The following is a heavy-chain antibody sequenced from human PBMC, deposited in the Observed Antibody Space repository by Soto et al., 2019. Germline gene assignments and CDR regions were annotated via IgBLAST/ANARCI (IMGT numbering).Heavy chain of an antibody. Sequence: QVQLQESGPGLVKPSGTLSLTCAVSNDSISSNNWWSWVRQPPGKGLEWIGEIYHSGRNNYNPSLKSRVTTSVDKSKNQFSLKLTSVTAADTAVYYCASRAYSGYDAKEFDFWGQGTLVTVSS. CDR3: ASRAYSGYDAKEFDF. V-gene: IGHV4-4*02. CDR2: IYHSGRN. CDR1: NDSISSNNW. D-gene: IGHD5-12*01. J-gene: IGHJ4*02.